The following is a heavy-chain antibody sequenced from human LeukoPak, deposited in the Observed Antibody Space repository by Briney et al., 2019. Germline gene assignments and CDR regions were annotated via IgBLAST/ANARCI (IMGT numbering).Heavy chain of an antibody. J-gene: IGHJ4*02. Sequence: ASVKVSCKASGYTFTSYGISWVRQAPGQGLEWMGWISAYNGNTNYAQKLQGRVTMTTDTSTSTAYMELRSLRSDDTAVYYCARAIWFGELLSYYSDYWGQGTLVTVSS. V-gene: IGHV1-18*01. CDR2: ISAYNGNT. D-gene: IGHD3-10*01. CDR3: ARAIWFGELLSYYSDY. CDR1: GYTFTSYG.